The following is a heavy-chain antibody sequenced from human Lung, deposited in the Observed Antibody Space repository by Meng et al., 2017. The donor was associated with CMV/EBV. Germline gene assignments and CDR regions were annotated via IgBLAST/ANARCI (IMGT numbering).Heavy chain of an antibody. J-gene: IGHJ5*02. CDR2: IIPIFGTA. CDR3: ARGGSSSWSRRYNWFVP. D-gene: IGHD6-13*01. Sequence: SVXVSXXASGGTFSSYAISWVRQAPGQGLEWMGGIIPIFGTANYAQKFQGRVTITTDESTSTAYMELSSLRSEDTAVYYCARGGSSSWSRRYNWFVPWGGRTXIAVAS. V-gene: IGHV1-69*05. CDR1: GGTFSSYA.